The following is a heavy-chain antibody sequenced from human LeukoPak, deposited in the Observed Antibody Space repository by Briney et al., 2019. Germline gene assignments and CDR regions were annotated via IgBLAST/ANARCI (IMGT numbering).Heavy chain of an antibody. J-gene: IGHJ4*02. V-gene: IGHV4-34*01. D-gene: IGHD3-22*01. CDR1: GGSFSGYY. Sequence: ASETLSLTCAVYGGSFSGYYWSWIRQPPGKGLEWIGEINHSGSTNYNPSLKSRVTISVDTSKNQFSLKLSSVTAADTAVYYCARGAPPPMIVVELFDYWGQGTLVTVSS. CDR3: ARGAPPPMIVVELFDY. CDR2: INHSGST.